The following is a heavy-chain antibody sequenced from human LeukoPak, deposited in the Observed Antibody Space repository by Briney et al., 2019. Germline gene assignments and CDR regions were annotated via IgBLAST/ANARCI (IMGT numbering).Heavy chain of an antibody. Sequence: GPPVKVSCKASGGTFSSYAISWVRQAPGQGLEWMGGIIPIFGTANYAQKFQGRVTITADESTSTAYMELSSLRSEDTAVYYCARSFYYYGSGSYYPFDYWGQGTLVTVSS. CDR2: IIPIFGTA. V-gene: IGHV1-69*13. CDR1: GGTFSSYA. CDR3: ARSFYYYGSGSYYPFDY. J-gene: IGHJ4*02. D-gene: IGHD3-10*01.